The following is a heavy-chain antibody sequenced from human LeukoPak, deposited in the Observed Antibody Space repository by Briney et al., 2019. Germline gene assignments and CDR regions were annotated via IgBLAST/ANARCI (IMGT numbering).Heavy chain of an antibody. D-gene: IGHD3-16*01. CDR3: ARDPTFPLNFDY. J-gene: IGHJ4*02. V-gene: IGHV3-48*01. CDR1: GCTFSSYS. CDR2: ISSSSSTI. Sequence: GGSLRLSRAASGCTFSSYSMYWVRQAPGKGLEWVSYISSSSSTIYYADSVKGRFTISRENAKNSLYLQMNSLRAEDTAVYYCARDPTFPLNFDYWGQGTLVTVSS.